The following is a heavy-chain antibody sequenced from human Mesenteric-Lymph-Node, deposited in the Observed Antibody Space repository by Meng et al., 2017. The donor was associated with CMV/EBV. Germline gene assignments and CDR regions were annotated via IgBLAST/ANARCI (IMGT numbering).Heavy chain of an antibody. CDR2: IYYSGST. Sequence: SETLSLTCTVSGGSISSYYWSWIRQPPGKGLEWIGYIYYSGSTNYNPSLKSRVTIPVDTSKNQFSLKLSSVTAADTAVYYCARGYCSGGSCYLDFQHWGQGTLVTVSS. CDR1: GGSISSYY. J-gene: IGHJ1*01. V-gene: IGHV4-59*01. D-gene: IGHD2-15*01. CDR3: ARGYCSGGSCYLDFQH.